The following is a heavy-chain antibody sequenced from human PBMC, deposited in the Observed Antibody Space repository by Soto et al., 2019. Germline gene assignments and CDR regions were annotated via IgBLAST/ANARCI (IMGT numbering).Heavy chain of an antibody. CDR1: GGSISGYD. CDR3: ARDLWGYCGTDCYPLDV. CDR2: MYNTGST. J-gene: IGHJ6*02. Sequence: SETLCLTCTVSGGSISGYDWGWIRQPPGKGLEWIGYMYNTGSTVYNPSFKSRVTISVDTSKNQFSLKLNSVTAADTAVYYCARDLWGYCGTDCYPLDVWGQGTTVTFS. D-gene: IGHD2-21*02. V-gene: IGHV4-59*01.